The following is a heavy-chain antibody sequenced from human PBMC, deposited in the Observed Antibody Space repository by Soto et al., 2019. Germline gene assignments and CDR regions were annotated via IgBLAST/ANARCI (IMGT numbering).Heavy chain of an antibody. CDR3: AKATVGYYYYYYMDV. Sequence: GGSLRLSCAAFGFTFDDYAMHRVRQAPGKGLEWVSGISWNSGSIGYADSVKGRFTISRDNAKNSLYLQMNSLRAEDTALYYCAKATVGYYYYYYMDVWGKGTTVTVSS. D-gene: IGHD2-2*01. CDR1: GFTFDDYA. J-gene: IGHJ6*03. V-gene: IGHV3-9*01. CDR2: ISWNSGSI.